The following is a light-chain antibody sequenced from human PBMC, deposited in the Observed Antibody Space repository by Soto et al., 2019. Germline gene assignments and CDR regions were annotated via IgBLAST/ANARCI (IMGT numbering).Light chain of an antibody. CDR3: QSSDSRLSGSDV. J-gene: IGLJ1*01. CDR1: SSDVGGYNY. CDR2: EVN. V-gene: IGLV2-8*01. Sequence: QFALTQPPSASGSPGQSVAISCTGTSSDVGGYNYVSWYQQHPGKAPKLMIYEVNKRPSGVPDRFSGSKSGNTASLTVSGLQAEDEADYYCQSSDSRLSGSDVFGTGTKVTVL.